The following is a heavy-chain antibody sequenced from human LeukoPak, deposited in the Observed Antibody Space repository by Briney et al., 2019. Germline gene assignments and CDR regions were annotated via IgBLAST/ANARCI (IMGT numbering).Heavy chain of an antibody. D-gene: IGHD6-13*01. CDR2: ISSSSSYI. V-gene: IGHV3-21*04. Sequence: PGGSLRLSCAASGFTFSSYNMNWVRQAPGKGLEWVSSISSSSSYIYYADSVKGRFTISRDNAKNSLYLQMNSLRAEDTAVYYCARDGTAVGINYDYWAREPWSPSPQ. CDR3: ARDGTAVGINYDY. CDR1: GFTFSSYN. J-gene: IGHJ4*02.